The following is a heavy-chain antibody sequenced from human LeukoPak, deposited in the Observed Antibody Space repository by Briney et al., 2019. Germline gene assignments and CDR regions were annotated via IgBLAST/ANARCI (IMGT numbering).Heavy chain of an antibody. D-gene: IGHD6-19*01. CDR2: IYYSGST. J-gene: IGHJ5*02. CDR3: ARVKYAAVAGNDWFDP. CDR1: GGSISSSSYY. V-gene: IGHV4-39*07. Sequence: SETLSLTCTVSGGSISSSSYYWGWIRQPPGKGLEWIGSIYYSGSTYYNPSLKSRVTISVDTSKNQFSLKLSSVTAADTAVYYCARVKYAAVAGNDWFDPWGQGTLVTVSS.